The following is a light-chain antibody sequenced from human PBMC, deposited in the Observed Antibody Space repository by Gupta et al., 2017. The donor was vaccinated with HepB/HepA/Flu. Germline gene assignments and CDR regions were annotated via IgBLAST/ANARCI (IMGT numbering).Light chain of an antibody. CDR1: SSNIGTNV. Sequence: QSVLTQPPSASGTPGQRVTISCSGSSSNIGTNVVNWYQHLPGAAPKLLIYSNNQRPSGVPDRFSGSKSGTSASLAISGLQSEDEGDYYRAAWDDSLNGPVFGGGSKLTVL. V-gene: IGLV1-44*01. J-gene: IGLJ3*02. CDR2: SNN. CDR3: AAWDDSLNGPV.